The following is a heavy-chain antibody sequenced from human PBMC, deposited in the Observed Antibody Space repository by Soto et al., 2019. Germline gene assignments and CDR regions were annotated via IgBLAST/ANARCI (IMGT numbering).Heavy chain of an antibody. V-gene: IGHV1-46*01. CDR1: GYTVTTHY. CDR3: ARGGEVGVAGSAAFDM. D-gene: IGHD3-3*01. Sequence: QVQLVQSGAEVKKPGASVKISCTASGYTVTTHYMHWVRQAPGGGLEWMGAINPGSGAAKYTQTFQARVTMTRDTSPNTVYMEMSALRSDDTAVVYCARGGEVGVAGSAAFDMWGQWTMVTVSS. CDR2: INPGSGAA. J-gene: IGHJ3*02.